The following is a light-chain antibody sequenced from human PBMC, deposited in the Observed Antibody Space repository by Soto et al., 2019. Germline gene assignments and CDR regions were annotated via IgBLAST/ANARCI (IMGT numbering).Light chain of an antibody. CDR3: MQALQTPRT. J-gene: IGKJ1*01. Sequence: DLVMTQSPLSLPVTPGEPASISCRSSQSLLHSNGYKYLDWYLQKSGQSPQLLIYLGSNRASGVPDRFSGSGSGTDFTLKISRVEAEDVGVYYCMQALQTPRTFGQGTKVEIK. V-gene: IGKV2-28*01. CDR2: LGS. CDR1: QSLLHSNGYKY.